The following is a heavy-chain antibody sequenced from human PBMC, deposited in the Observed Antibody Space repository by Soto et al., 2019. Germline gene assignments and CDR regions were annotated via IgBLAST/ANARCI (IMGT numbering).Heavy chain of an antibody. D-gene: IGHD1-20*01. CDR3: AKGTITNYGMDV. CDR1: GFTFSSYA. V-gene: IGHV3-23*01. CDR2: ISGSGDST. J-gene: IGHJ6*02. Sequence: PEGSLRLSCAASGFTFSSYAMNWVRQASGKGLEWVSGISGSGDSTYYTDSVKGRFTISRDNSENTLYLQMNSLRAEDTAVYYCAKGTITNYGMDVWGQGTKVTVSS.